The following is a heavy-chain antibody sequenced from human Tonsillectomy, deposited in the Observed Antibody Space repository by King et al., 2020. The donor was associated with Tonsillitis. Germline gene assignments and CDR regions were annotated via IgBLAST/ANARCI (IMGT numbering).Heavy chain of an antibody. V-gene: IGHV3-21*04. CDR3: ARDRIMSTGAGHYYAMDV. CDR2: ISSSATHL. D-gene: IGHD5/OR15-5a*01. CDR1: GFAFKIYS. J-gene: IGHJ6*02. Sequence: LVESGGGLVKPGGSLRLSCVASGFAFKIYSISWIRKAPGKGLEWVSSISSSATHLYYSDSIKGRFTISRDNAKNSLYLQMDSLSVHDTAVYYCARDRIMSTGAGHYYAMDVWGQGTTVIVSS.